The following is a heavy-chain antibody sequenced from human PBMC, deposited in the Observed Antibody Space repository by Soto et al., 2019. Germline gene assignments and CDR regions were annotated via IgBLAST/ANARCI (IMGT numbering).Heavy chain of an antibody. Sequence: PETRSLPCGGYGGSFSGCYWSGSRQPPGKGLEWIGEINHSGSTNYNPSLKSRVTISVDTSKNQFSLKLSSVTAADPAVYYCGRGLWSNRWPRDYRAQGTPVLGSS. CDR1: GGSFSGCY. D-gene: IGHD3-3*01. V-gene: IGHV4-34*01. CDR3: GRGLWSNRWPRDY. J-gene: IGHJ4*02. CDR2: INHSGST.